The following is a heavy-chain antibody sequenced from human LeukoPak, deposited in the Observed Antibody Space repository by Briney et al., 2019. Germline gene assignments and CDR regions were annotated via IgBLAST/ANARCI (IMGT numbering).Heavy chain of an antibody. Sequence: ASVKVSCKASGYTFTSYYMHWVRQAPGQGLEWMGIINPSGGSTSYAQKSQGRVTMTRDTSTSTVYMELSSLRSEDTAVYYCARAYDFWSGQDAFDIWGQGTMVTVSS. V-gene: IGHV1-46*01. CDR1: GYTFTSYY. J-gene: IGHJ3*02. CDR3: ARAYDFWSGQDAFDI. CDR2: INPSGGST. D-gene: IGHD3-3*01.